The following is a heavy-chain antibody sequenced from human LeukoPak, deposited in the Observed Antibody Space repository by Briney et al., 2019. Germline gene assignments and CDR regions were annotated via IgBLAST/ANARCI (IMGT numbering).Heavy chain of an antibody. D-gene: IGHD3-22*01. CDR1: GFTFSNAW. CDR3: STTYYYDSSEGY. CDR2: IKSKTDGGTT. J-gene: IGHJ4*02. Sequence: GGSLRLSFAASGFTFSNAWMNWVRQAPGKGLEWVGRIKSKTDGGTTDYAAPVKGRLTISRDDSKNTLYLQMNSLKTEDTAVYYCSTTYYYDSSEGYWGQGTLVTVSS. V-gene: IGHV3-15*07.